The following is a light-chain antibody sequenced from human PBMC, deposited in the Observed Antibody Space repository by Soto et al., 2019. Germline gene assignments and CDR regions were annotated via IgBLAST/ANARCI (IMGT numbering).Light chain of an antibody. CDR3: QQYNSYPIT. CDR1: QSISSS. Sequence: DIEMTQSPSTLSASSGDRVTITCRASQSISSSFAWYQQKPGKAPNLLIYKASSLESGVPSRIRGSGSGTEFTLTISSLQPDDFETYYCQQYNSYPITFGQGTRLEIK. CDR2: KAS. V-gene: IGKV1-5*03. J-gene: IGKJ5*01.